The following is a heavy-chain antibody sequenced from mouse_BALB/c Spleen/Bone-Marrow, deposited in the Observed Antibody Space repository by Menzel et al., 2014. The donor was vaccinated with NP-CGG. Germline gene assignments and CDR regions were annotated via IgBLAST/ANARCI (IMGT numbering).Heavy chain of an antibody. CDR2: INPDSSTI. Sequence: EVKLLESGGGLVQPGGSLKVSCAASGFDFSGYWMSWVRQAPGKGLEWIGEINPDSSTINYTPSLKDKFIISRDNAKNTLYLQVSKVRSEDTALYYCARRGGNYVWHAMDYWGQGTSVTVSS. CDR1: GFDFSGYW. CDR3: ARRGGNYVWHAMDY. D-gene: IGHD2-1*01. J-gene: IGHJ4*01. V-gene: IGHV4-1*02.